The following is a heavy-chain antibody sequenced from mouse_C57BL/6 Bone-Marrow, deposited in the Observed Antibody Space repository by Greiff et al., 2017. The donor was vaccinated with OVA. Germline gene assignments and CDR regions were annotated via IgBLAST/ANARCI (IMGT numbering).Heavy chain of an antibody. Sequence: VQLQQSGAELVRPGASVKLSCTASGFTIKDDYMPWVKQRPEQGLEWIGWIDPENGDTEYASKFQGKATITADTSSNTAYLQLSSLTSEYTAVYYCTFYYSNFWYFDVWGTGTTVTVSS. CDR1: GFTIKDDY. CDR2: IDPENGDT. CDR3: TFYYSNFWYFDV. J-gene: IGHJ1*03. D-gene: IGHD2-5*01. V-gene: IGHV14-4*01.